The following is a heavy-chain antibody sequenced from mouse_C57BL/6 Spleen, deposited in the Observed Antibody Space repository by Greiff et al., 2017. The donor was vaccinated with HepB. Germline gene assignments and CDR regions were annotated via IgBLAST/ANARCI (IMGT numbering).Heavy chain of an antibody. D-gene: IGHD5-1*01. CDR1: GYTFTDYY. CDR3: ARSSTYFDY. CDR2: INPNNGGT. V-gene: IGHV1-26*01. J-gene: IGHJ2*01. Sequence: EVQLQQSGPELVKPGASVKISCKASGYTFTDYYMNWVKQSHGKSLEWIGDINPNNGGTSYIQKFKGKATLTVDKSSSTAYMELRSLTSEDSAVYYCARSSTYFDYWGQGTTLTVSS.